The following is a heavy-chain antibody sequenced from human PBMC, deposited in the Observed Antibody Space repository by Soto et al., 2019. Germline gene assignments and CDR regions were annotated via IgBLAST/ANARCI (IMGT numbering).Heavy chain of an antibody. V-gene: IGHV3-15*01. CDR1: GFTCSDAW. Sequence: EVQLVKSGGGLVEPGGSLILSCAASGFTCSDAWMSWVRQAPGKGLEWVGRIKSKTDGGTTDYAAPVKGRFTISRDDSKNTLYLQMNSLKIEDTAVYYCTRIWFGDWGQGTLVTVSS. J-gene: IGHJ4*02. CDR3: TRIWFGD. D-gene: IGHD3-10*01. CDR2: IKSKTDGGTT.